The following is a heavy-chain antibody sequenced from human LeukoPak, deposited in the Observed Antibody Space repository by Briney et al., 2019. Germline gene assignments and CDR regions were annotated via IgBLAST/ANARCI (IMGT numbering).Heavy chain of an antibody. CDR2: ISYDGSNK. CDR3: ARGNAETDYYYYGMDV. J-gene: IGHJ6*02. V-gene: IGHV3-30*03. Sequence: PGGSLRLSCAASGFTFSGFGMNWVRQAPGKGLEWVAVISYDGSNKYYADSVKGRFTISRDNSKNTLYLQMNSLRAEDTAVYYCARGNAETDYYYYGMDVWGQGTTVTVSS. CDR1: GFTFSGFG.